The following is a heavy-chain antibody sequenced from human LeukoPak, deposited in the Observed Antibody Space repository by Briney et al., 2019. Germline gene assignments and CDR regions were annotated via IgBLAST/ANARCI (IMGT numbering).Heavy chain of an antibody. CDR3: AKILNSMYFDL. Sequence: GGSLRLSCTASGFTFSNYAMNWVRQAPGKGLEWVSTISGTTYYADSVKGRFTISRDDSKSTLFLQMDNLRAEDTAVYYCAKILNSMYFDLWCRGALVTVSS. CDR1: GFTFSNYA. D-gene: IGHD2-21*01. CDR2: ISGTT. V-gene: IGHV3-23*01. J-gene: IGHJ2*01.